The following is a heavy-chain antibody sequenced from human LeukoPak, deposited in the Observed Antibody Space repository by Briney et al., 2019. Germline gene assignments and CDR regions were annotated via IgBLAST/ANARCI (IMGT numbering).Heavy chain of an antibody. V-gene: IGHV1-2*02. J-gene: IGHJ5*02. CDR2: INPNSGGT. Sequence: ASVKVSCKASGYTFTGYYMHWVRQAPGQGLEWMGWINPNSGGTNYAQKFQGRVIMTRDTSISTAYMELSRLRSDDTAVYYCAREPQPSHSGSSNWFDPWGQGTLVTVSS. CDR1: GYTFTGYY. D-gene: IGHD1-26*01. CDR3: AREPQPSHSGSSNWFDP.